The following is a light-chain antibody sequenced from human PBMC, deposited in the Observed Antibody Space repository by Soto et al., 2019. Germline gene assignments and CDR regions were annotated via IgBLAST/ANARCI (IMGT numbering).Light chain of an antibody. J-gene: IGKJ1*01. CDR2: WAA. V-gene: IGKV4-1*01. CDR1: QSLLYTSNNRHY. CDR3: QQYYGTPLT. Sequence: DIVVTQSPDSLAVSLGERATINCTSSQSLLYTSNNRHYLAWYQQKPGQPTKLLIYWAATRESGVPDRFSGSASGTDFTLTISCLQTEDVAIYYCQQYYGTPLTFGQGTRVELK.